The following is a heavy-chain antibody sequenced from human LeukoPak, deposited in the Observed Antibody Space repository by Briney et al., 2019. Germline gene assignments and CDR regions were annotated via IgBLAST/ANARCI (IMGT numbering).Heavy chain of an antibody. CDR1: GFTFTSSA. D-gene: IGHD1-26*01. J-gene: IGHJ4*02. V-gene: IGHV3-30*18. CDR2: ISYDGSNK. CDR3: AKSENGGSYSY. Sequence: SCKASGFTFTSSAMHWVRQAPGKGLEWVAVISYDGSNKYYADSVKGRFTISRDNSKNTLYLQMNSLRAEDTAVYYCAKSENGGSYSYWGQGTLVTVSS.